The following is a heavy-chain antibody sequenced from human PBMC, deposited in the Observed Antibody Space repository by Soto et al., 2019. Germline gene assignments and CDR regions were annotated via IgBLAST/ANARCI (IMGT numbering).Heavy chain of an antibody. J-gene: IGHJ6*02. D-gene: IGHD3-10*01. Sequence: PGESLKISCKGSGYSFTSYWIGWVRQMPGKVLEWMGIIYPGDSDTRYSPSFQGQVTISADKSISTAYLQWSSLKASDTAMYYCARQGYYGSGSYLQYYYYGMDVWGQGXTVTVYS. CDR2: IYPGDSDT. CDR1: GYSFTSYW. CDR3: ARQGYYGSGSYLQYYYYGMDV. V-gene: IGHV5-51*01.